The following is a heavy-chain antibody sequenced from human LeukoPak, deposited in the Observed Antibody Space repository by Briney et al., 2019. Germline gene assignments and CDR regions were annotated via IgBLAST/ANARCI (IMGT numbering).Heavy chain of an antibody. V-gene: IGHV4-34*01. CDR3: ATTGLGGDCYY. J-gene: IGHJ4*02. Sequence: SETLSLTCPVYGGSFSGYYWSWIRQPPGKGLEWIGEINHSGSTNYNPSLKSRVTISVDTSKNQFSLKLSSVTAADTAVYYCATTGLGGDCYYWGQGTLVTVSS. D-gene: IGHD2-21*02. CDR2: INHSGST. CDR1: GGSFSGYY.